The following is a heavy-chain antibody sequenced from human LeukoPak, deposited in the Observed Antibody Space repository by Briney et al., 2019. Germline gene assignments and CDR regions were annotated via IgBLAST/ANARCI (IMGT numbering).Heavy chain of an antibody. V-gene: IGHV3-48*03. CDR3: ARDIRGGCSGGSCYSWARYYYYMDV. D-gene: IGHD2-15*01. CDR1: GFTFSSYE. Sequence: GGSLRLSCAASGFTFSSYEMNWVRQAPGKGLEWVSYISSSGSTIYYADSVKGRFTISRDNAKNSLYLQMNSLRAEDTAVYYCARDIRGGCSGGSCYSWARYYYYMDVWGKGTTVTVSS. CDR2: ISSSGSTI. J-gene: IGHJ6*03.